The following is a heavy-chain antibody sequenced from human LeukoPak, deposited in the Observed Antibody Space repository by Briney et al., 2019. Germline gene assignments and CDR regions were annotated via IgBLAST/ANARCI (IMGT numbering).Heavy chain of an antibody. V-gene: IGHV1-69*05. CDR3: ARAAFSSGSYYYYYMDV. J-gene: IGHJ6*03. CDR1: GGTFSSYA. D-gene: IGHD3-22*01. Sequence: SVKVSCEASGGTFSSYAISWVRQAPGQGLEWMGGIIPIFGTANYAQKFQGRVTITTDESTSTAYMELSSLRSEDTAVYYCARAAFSSGSYYYYYMDVWGKGTTVTVSS. CDR2: IIPIFGTA.